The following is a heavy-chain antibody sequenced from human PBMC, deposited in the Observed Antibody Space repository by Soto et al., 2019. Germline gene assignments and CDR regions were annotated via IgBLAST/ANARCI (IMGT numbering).Heavy chain of an antibody. Sequence: QVQLVQSGAEVKKPGASVKVSCKASGYTFTSYGISWVRQAPGQGLEWMGWISAYNGNTNYAQKLQGRVTMTTDTSTSTAYMELRSLRSDDTAVYYCARLGPAFEAIAVAVRNGFASGFDPWGQGTLVTVSS. CDR3: ARLGPAFEAIAVAVRNGFASGFDP. CDR1: GYTFTSYG. V-gene: IGHV1-18*01. CDR2: ISAYNGNT. J-gene: IGHJ5*02. D-gene: IGHD6-19*01.